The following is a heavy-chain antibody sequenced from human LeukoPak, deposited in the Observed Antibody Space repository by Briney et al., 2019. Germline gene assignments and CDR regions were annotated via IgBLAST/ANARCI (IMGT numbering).Heavy chain of an antibody. D-gene: IGHD2-15*01. V-gene: IGHV3-30*03. Sequence: PGRSLRLSCAASGFTFSSYGMHWVRQAPGKGLEWVAGISYDGSNKYHVDSVKGRFTISRDNSKNTLYLQMNSLRAEDTAVYYCAREGCRYCSGGSLGPSAFDIWGQGTMVTVSS. CDR3: AREGCRYCSGGSLGPSAFDI. J-gene: IGHJ3*02. CDR1: GFTFSSYG. CDR2: ISYDGSNK.